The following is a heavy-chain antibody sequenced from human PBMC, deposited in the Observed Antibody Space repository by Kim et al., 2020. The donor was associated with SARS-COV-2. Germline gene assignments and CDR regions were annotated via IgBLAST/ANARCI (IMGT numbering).Heavy chain of an antibody. CDR1: GFTFNYYN. D-gene: IGHD1-1*01. J-gene: IGHJ4*02. CDR2: ITSGSDYI. CDR3: AKEGGLKRHPSFDY. Sequence: GGSLRLSCAASGFTFNYYNLNWVRQAPGKGLEWVSSITSGSDYISYADSVKGRFTISRDNAKNSLYLQMDSLTAEDTAVYYCAKEGGLKRHPSFDYRGQG. V-gene: IGHV3-21*06.